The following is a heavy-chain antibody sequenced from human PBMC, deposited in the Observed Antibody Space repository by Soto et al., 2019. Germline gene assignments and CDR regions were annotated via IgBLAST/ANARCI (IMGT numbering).Heavy chain of an antibody. Sequence: QVQLVESGGGVVQPGRSLRLSCAASGFTFSNYGMHWVRQAPGKGLEWVAVIWEDGSNKYYADSVKGRFTISRDNSKNTLYLQRDSLGAEDTAVYYCARDQSGSYPYNWFDPWGQGPLVTVSS. D-gene: IGHD1-26*01. V-gene: IGHV3-33*01. CDR3: ARDQSGSYPYNWFDP. CDR2: IWEDGSNK. J-gene: IGHJ5*02. CDR1: GFTFSNYG.